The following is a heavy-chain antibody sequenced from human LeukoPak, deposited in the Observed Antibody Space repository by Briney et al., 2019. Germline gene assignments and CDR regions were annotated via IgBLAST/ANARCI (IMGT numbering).Heavy chain of an antibody. J-gene: IGHJ4*02. CDR3: AKDIATGNRLYYFDY. CDR1: GFTFDDYA. Sequence: QPGRSLRLSCAASGFTFDDYAMHWVRQAPGKGLEWVSGISWNSGSIGYADSVKGRFTISRDNAKNSLYLQMNSLRAEDTALYYCAKDIATGNRLYYFDYWGQGTLVTVSS. D-gene: IGHD1-14*01. CDR2: ISWNSGSI. V-gene: IGHV3-9*01.